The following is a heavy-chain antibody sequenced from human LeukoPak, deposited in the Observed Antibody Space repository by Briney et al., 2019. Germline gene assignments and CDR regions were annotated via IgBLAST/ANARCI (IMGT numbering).Heavy chain of an antibody. D-gene: IGHD2-15*01. CDR1: GFTFSSYA. V-gene: IGHV4-39*01. Sequence: GSLRLSCAASGFTFSSYAMHWIRQPPGKGLEWIGSVGYSGNTYYNSSLKSRVTISVDASTSQFSLKLTSVTAADTAVYYCARRNLGNCAGGSCHNWFDPWGQGTLVSVSS. CDR2: VGYSGNT. J-gene: IGHJ5*02. CDR3: ARRNLGNCAGGSCHNWFDP.